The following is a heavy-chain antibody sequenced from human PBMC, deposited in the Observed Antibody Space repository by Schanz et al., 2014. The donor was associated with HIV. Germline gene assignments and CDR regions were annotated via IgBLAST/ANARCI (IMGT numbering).Heavy chain of an antibody. CDR1: GYTFTSYG. CDR2: ISGFHDNT. J-gene: IGHJ6*02. V-gene: IGHV1-18*04. CDR3: ARDTAEVDTAMANYYYYGLDV. D-gene: IGHD5-18*01. Sequence: QVQLLQSGAEVKKPGASVKVSCEASGYTFTSYGISWVRQAPGQGLEWMGWISGFHDNTNYAQQFQGRVTITTDTSTSTAYMELRSLRSDDTAAYYCARDTAEVDTAMANYYYYGLDVWGQGTTVTVSS.